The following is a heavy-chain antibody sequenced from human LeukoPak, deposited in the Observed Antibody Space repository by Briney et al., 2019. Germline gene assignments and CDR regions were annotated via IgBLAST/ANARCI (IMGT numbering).Heavy chain of an antibody. CDR1: GFTFSSYS. CDR3: ARDPLTDLDYSSGWYFDY. V-gene: IGHV3-21*01. J-gene: IGHJ4*02. CDR2: ISSSSSYI. D-gene: IGHD6-19*01. Sequence: PGVSLRLSCAASGFTFSSYSMNWVRHAPGKGLEWVSSISSSSSYIYYADSVKGRITISRDNAKNSLYLQVNSLRAEDTAVYYCARDPLTDLDYSSGWYFDYWGQGTLVTVSS.